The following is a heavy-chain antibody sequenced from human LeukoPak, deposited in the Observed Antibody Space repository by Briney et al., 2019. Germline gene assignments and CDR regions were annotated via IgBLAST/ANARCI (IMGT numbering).Heavy chain of an antibody. CDR3: ARAGWELQKPKAFDI. Sequence: EASVKVSCKASGYTFTSYYMHWGRQAPGQGLEWMGIINPSGGSTSYAQKFQGRVTMTRDMSTSTVYMELSSLRSEDTAVYYCARAGWELQKPKAFDIWGQGTMVTVSS. CDR1: GYTFTSYY. CDR2: INPSGGST. J-gene: IGHJ3*02. V-gene: IGHV1-46*01. D-gene: IGHD1-26*01.